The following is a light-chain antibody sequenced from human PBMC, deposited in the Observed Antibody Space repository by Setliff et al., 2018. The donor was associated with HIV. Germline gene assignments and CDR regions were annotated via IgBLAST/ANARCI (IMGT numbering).Light chain of an antibody. CDR3: SSFISIHIYV. Sequence: QSALTQPASVSGSPGQSITIYCTGTSSDVGGYNYVSWYQQHPGKVPKLMIYDVTKRPSGSSNRFSGSKSGDTASLTISGLQAEDEADYYCSSFISIHIYVFGSGTKVTVL. J-gene: IGLJ1*01. CDR2: DVT. V-gene: IGLV2-14*03. CDR1: SSDVGGYNY.